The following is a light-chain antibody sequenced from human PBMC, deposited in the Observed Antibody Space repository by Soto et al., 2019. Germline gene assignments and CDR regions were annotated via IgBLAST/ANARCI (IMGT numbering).Light chain of an antibody. CDR1: QGISTY. Sequence: DIQMTQSPSSLSASVGDRVTITCRASQGISTYLAWFQQKPGKAPKSLISAAPSLQSGVPSRFRGSGAGTEFTLTISSLQPEDFATYYCQQYYSYPLTFGPGTKVDIK. CDR3: QQYYSYPLT. J-gene: IGKJ3*01. CDR2: AAP. V-gene: IGKV1-16*01.